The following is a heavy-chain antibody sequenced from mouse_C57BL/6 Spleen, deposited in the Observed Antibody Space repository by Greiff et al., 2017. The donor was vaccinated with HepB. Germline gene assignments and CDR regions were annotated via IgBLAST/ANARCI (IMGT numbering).Heavy chain of an antibody. CDR1: GYTFTTYP. Sequence: VQLQQSGAELVKPGASVKMSCKASGYTFTTYPIEWMKQNHGKSLEWIGNFHPYNDDTKYDEKFKGKATLTVEKSSSTVYLELSRLTSNDSAVYYCARHYYYGSSYYFDYWGQGTTLTVSS. CDR2: FHPYNDDT. CDR3: ARHYYYGSSYYFDY. J-gene: IGHJ2*01. D-gene: IGHD1-1*01. V-gene: IGHV1-47*01.